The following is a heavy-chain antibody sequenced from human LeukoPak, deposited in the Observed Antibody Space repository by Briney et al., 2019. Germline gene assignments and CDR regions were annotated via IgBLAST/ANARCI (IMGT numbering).Heavy chain of an antibody. CDR1: GFTFSSYA. V-gene: IGHV3-30*04. D-gene: IGHD3-3*01. J-gene: IGHJ6*02. CDR2: ISYDGSNK. Sequence: GRSLRLSCAASGFTFSSYAMHWVRQAPGKGLEWVAVISYDGSNKYYADSVKGRFTISRDNSKNTLYRQMNSLRAEDTAVYYCARRVPPYYYGMDVWGQGTTVTVSS. CDR3: ARRVPPYYYGMDV.